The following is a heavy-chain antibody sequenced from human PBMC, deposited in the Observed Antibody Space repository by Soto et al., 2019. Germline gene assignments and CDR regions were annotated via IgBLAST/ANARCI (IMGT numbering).Heavy chain of an antibody. V-gene: IGHV6-1*01. CDR3: AREVYSLFYYYYYYMDV. CDR2: TYYRSKWYN. D-gene: IGHD2-21*01. J-gene: IGHJ6*03. Sequence: SQTLSLTCAISGDSVSSNSAAWNWIRQSPSRGLEWLGRTYYRSKWYNDYVVSVKSRITINPDTSKNQFSLQLNSVTPEDTAVYYCAREVYSLFYYYYYYMDVWGKGTTVTVSS. CDR1: GDSVSSNSAA.